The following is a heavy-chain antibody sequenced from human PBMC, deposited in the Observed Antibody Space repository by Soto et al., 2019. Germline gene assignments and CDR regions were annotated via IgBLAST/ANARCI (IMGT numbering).Heavy chain of an antibody. CDR1: GFTFSSYA. V-gene: IGHV3-23*01. CDR3: AKDWPYDFCVPEVFAI. Sequence: GGSLRLSCAASGFTFSSYAMSWVRQAPGKGLEWVSAISGSGGSTYYADSVKGRFTISRDNSKNTLYLQMNSLRAEDTAVYYCAKDWPYDFCVPEVFAIWGQGSMVTVSS. D-gene: IGHD3-3*01. CDR2: ISGSGGST. J-gene: IGHJ3*02.